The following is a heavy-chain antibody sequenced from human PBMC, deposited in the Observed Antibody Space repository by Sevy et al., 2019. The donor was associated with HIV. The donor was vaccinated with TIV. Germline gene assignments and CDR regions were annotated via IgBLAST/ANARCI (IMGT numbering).Heavy chain of an antibody. CDR3: TRGFVLRFLEWLSPPGY. D-gene: IGHD3-3*01. Sequence: GGSLRLSCTASGFTFGDYAMSWVRQAPGKGLEWVGFIRSKAYGGTTEYAASVKGRFTIPRDDSKSIAYLQMNSLKTEDIAVYYCTRGFVLRFLEWLSPPGYWGQGTLVTVSS. V-gene: IGHV3-49*04. J-gene: IGHJ4*02. CDR2: IRSKAYGGTT. CDR1: GFTFGDYA.